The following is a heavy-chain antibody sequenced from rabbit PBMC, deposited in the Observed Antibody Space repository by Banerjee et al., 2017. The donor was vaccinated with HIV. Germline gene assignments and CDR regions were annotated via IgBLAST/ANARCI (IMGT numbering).Heavy chain of an antibody. CDR3: ARDASSSGYYWFDL. J-gene: IGHJ5*01. CDR2: IDTGDGNT. D-gene: IGHD1-1*01. Sequence: QQQLEESGGGLVKPGGTLTLTCKASGIAFSRYYYMCWVRQAPGKGLELIACIDTGDGNTYYASWAKGRFTISRSTSLNTVDLKMTSLTVADTATYFCARDASSSGYYWFDLWGQGTLVTV. V-gene: IGHV1S43*01. CDR1: GIAFSRYYY.